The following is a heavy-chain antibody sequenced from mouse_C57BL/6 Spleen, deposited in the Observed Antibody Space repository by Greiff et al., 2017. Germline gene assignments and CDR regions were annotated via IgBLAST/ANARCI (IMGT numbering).Heavy chain of an antibody. D-gene: IGHD1-1*01. CDR2: IDPETGGT. J-gene: IGHJ4*01. CDR3: TRGSPSYYGSSYYAMDY. CDR1: GYTFTDYE. V-gene: IGHV1-15*01. Sequence: VKLQESGAELVRPGASVTLSCKASGYTFTDYEMHWVKQTPVHGLEWIGAIDPETGGTAYNQKFKGKAILTADKSSSTAYMELRSLTSEDSAVYYCTRGSPSYYGSSYYAMDYWGQGTSVTVS.